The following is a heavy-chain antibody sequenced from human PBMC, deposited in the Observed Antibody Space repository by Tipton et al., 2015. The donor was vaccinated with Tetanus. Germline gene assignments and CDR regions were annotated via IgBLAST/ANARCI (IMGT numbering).Heavy chain of an antibody. J-gene: IGHJ6*02. CDR3: ARGGYDSDTYSFYYYSMDV. CDR1: GGAFSSSA. Sequence: QLVQSGAEVKKPGSSVKVSCKASGGAFSSSAFSWVRQAPGQGLEWMGGVIPIFRTTTYAQKFQGTVTITADKSTSTVYMELSSLRSEDTATYYCARGGYDSDTYSFYYYSMDVGGQGTTVTFSS. CDR2: VIPIFRTT. D-gene: IGHD3-22*01. V-gene: IGHV1-69*06.